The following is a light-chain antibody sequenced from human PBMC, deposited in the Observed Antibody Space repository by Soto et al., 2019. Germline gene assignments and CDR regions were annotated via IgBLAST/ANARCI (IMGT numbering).Light chain of an antibody. J-gene: IGLJ1*01. CDR2: EVS. V-gene: IGLV2-14*01. CDR3: SSYTSSSTSYV. CDR1: SSDVGGYNY. Sequence: QYVLTQPASVSGSPGQSITISCTGTSSDVGGYNYVSWYQQHPGKAPKLMIYEVSNRPSGVSNRFSGSKSGNTASLTISGLQAEDEADYYCSSYTSSSTSYVFGTGTKLTVL.